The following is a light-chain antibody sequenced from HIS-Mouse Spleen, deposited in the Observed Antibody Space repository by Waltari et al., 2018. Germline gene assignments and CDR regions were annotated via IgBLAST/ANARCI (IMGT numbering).Light chain of an antibody. J-gene: IGLJ3*02. CDR3: CSYAGSYTWV. V-gene: IGLV2-11*01. CDR2: DVS. CDR1: SSDVGVFNY. Sequence: QSALTQPRSVSGSPGQSVTIPCTGTSSDVGVFNYVSWYQQHPAKAPKLMIYDVSKRPSGVPDRFSGSKSGNTASLTISGLQAEDEADYYCCSYAGSYTWVFGGGTKLTVL.